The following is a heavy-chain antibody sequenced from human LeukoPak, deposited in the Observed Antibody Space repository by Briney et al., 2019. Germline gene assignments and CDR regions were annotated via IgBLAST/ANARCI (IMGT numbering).Heavy chain of an antibody. CDR1: GGSITGHY. V-gene: IGHV4-59*11. CDR3: ARLHALGAEEFDP. CDR2: IHYTGST. Sequence: SSETLSLTCTVSGGSITGHYWSWLRQPPGKGLEWIGYIHYTGSTNYNPSLNSRITMSVDTPNNQFSLRLTSVTATDTAVYYCARLHALGAEEFDPWGQGALVTVSS. J-gene: IGHJ5*02. D-gene: IGHD3-16*01.